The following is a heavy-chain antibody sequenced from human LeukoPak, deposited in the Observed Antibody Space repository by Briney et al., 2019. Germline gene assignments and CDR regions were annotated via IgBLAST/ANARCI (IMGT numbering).Heavy chain of an antibody. D-gene: IGHD4-17*01. CDR3: ARGPDDYGDYNWFDP. CDR1: GGTFSSYA. J-gene: IGHJ5*02. Sequence: SVKVSCKASGGTFSSYAISWVRQAPGQGLEWVGGIIPIFGTANYAQKFQGRVTITADESPSTAYMELTSLRSEDTAVYYCARGPDDYGDYNWFDPWGQGTLVTVSS. V-gene: IGHV1-69*13. CDR2: IIPIFGTA.